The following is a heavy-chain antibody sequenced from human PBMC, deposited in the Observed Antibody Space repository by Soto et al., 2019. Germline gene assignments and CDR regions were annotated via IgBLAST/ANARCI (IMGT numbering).Heavy chain of an antibody. CDR2: IYSGGNT. Sequence: GGSLRLSCSASVLTVSSNYMSWVRQAPGKGLEWVSIIYSGGNTYYADSVKGRFTISRDNSKNTLYLQMNSLRAEDTAVYYCARDGYNPYWFATWGQGNLVTLS. CDR3: ARDGYNPYWFAT. V-gene: IGHV3-53*01. D-gene: IGHD1-20*01. J-gene: IGHJ5*02. CDR1: VLTVSSNY.